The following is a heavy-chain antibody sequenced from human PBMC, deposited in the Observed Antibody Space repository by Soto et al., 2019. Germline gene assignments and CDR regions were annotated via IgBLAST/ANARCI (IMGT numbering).Heavy chain of an antibody. Sequence: GGSLRLSCACSVFKFADYALACVRQSPGKWLEWVTSISGAAHGSFTADSVRGRFTVSRDNSKDALFLQMNNLRAEDTAIYYCAKTPMETVGNHFFDLWGQGTLVIVSS. CDR2: ISGAAHGS. J-gene: IGHJ4*02. CDR1: VFKFADYA. CDR3: AKTPMETVGNHFFDL. D-gene: IGHD5-12*01. V-gene: IGHV3-23*01.